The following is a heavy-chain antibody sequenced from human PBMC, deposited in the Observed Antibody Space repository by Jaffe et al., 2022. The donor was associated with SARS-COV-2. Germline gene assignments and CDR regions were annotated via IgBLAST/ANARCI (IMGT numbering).Heavy chain of an antibody. Sequence: QVQLVESGGGVVQPGRSLRLSCAASGFTFSSYAMHWVRQAPGKGLEWVAVISYDGSNKYYADSVKGRFTISRDNSKNTLYLQMNSLRAEDTAVYYCAMKVGREGYDSFDYWGQGTLVTVSS. D-gene: IGHD2-15*01. CDR2: ISYDGSNK. CDR3: AMKVGREGYDSFDY. CDR1: GFTFSSYA. V-gene: IGHV3-30-3*01. J-gene: IGHJ4*02.